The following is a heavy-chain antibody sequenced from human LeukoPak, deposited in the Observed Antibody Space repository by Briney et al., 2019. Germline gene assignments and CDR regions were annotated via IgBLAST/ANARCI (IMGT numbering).Heavy chain of an antibody. V-gene: IGHV4-38-2*02. J-gene: IGHJ4*02. CDR2: IYYSGSS. CDR3: ATLPRGYSGYEPRGY. Sequence: SETLSLTCTVSAYSIANGYYWGWIRPPPGKGLEWIGNIYYSGSSYYNPSLKSRVTISIDTSKNQFSLKLSSVTAADTAVYYCATLPRGYSGYEPRGYWGQGTLVTVSS. D-gene: IGHD5-12*01. CDR1: AYSIANGYY.